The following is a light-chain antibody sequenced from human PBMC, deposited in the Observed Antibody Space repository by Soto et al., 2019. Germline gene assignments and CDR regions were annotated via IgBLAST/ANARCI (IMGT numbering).Light chain of an antibody. J-gene: IGLJ1*01. V-gene: IGLV2-11*01. CDR3: CSYAGSSTFYV. CDR2: DVY. Sequence: QSALTQPRSVSRSHGQSVTISCTGTSSDVGGYGYVSWYQQHPGKAPKLMIYDVYNRPSGVPDRFSGSKSGNTASLTISGLQAEDEAVYYCCSYAGSSTFYVFGTGTKVTVL. CDR1: SSDVGGYGY.